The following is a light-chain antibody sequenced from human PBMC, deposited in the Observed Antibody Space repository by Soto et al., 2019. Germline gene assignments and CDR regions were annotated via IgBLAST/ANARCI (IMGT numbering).Light chain of an antibody. J-gene: IGKJ5*01. CDR1: QGISSW. CDR3: QQTNSFPIT. V-gene: IGKV1-12*01. Sequence: MTQSPATLSVSPGGRATLSCRASQGISSWLAWYQQKPGAAPKLLIYSASSLESGVPSRFSGSGSGTDFTLTISSLQPEDFATYYCQQTNSFPITFGQGTRLEI. CDR2: SAS.